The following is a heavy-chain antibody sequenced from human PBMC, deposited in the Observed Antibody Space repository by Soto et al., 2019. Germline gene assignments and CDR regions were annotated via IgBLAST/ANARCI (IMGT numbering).Heavy chain of an antibody. D-gene: IGHD1-26*01. J-gene: IGHJ4*02. CDR2: IFYNGNT. CDR3: ARLYEGRILPIEEY. Sequence: SETLSLTCTVSGGSISSYGYYWGWFRQPPGKGLEWIASIFYNGNTYYNPSLNCRVAISADTSNNQISLTLSSVTATDAALYYCARLYEGRILPIEEYWGLGTLVTLSS. V-gene: IGHV4-39*01. CDR1: GGSISSYGYY.